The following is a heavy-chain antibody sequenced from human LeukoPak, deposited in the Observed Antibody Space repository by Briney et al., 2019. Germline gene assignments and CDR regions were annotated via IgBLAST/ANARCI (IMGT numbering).Heavy chain of an antibody. Sequence: GASVKVSCKASGYTFTIFHIHWVRQAPGQGLEWMGMINPSDGSTNYAQKFQGRVTMTRDTSTSTVYMELSSLRSEDTAVYYCARVETHGEDGYFDYWGQGTLVTVSS. V-gene: IGHV1-46*01. D-gene: IGHD4-17*01. CDR1: GYTFTIFH. CDR3: ARVETHGEDGYFDY. CDR2: INPSDGST. J-gene: IGHJ4*02.